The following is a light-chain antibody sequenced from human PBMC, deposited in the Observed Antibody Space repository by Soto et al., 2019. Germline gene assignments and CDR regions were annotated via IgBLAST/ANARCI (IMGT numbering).Light chain of an antibody. CDR3: AAWDDSLSGYV. Sequence: QAVLTQPPSASGTPRQRVTISFFGSSSNIGSNYVYWYQQLPGTAPKLLIYRNNQRPSGVPDRFSGSKSGTSASLAISGLRSEDEADYYCAAWDDSLSGYVFGTGTKVTVL. V-gene: IGLV1-47*01. CDR2: RNN. CDR1: SSNIGSNY. J-gene: IGLJ1*01.